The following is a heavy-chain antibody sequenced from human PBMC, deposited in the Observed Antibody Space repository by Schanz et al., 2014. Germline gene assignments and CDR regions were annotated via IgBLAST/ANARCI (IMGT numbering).Heavy chain of an antibody. CDR3: AKAKSGAHGAFDI. J-gene: IGHJ3*02. CDR1: GFSFRKSA. CDR2: LTGSGTTT. Sequence: EVQLLESGGGLVQPGGSLRLSCAASGFSFRKSAMSWVRQAPGKGLEWVSALTGSGTTTYYADSVKGRFTISRDNSKNTLDLQMNSLRAEDTAIYYCAKAKSGAHGAFDIWGQGTMVTVSS. D-gene: IGHD3-10*01. V-gene: IGHV3-23*01.